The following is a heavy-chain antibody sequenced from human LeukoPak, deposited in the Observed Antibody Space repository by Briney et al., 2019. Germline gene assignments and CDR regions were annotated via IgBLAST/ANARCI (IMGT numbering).Heavy chain of an antibody. D-gene: IGHD5-24*01. CDR1: GFTFSNYV. V-gene: IGHV3-23*01. Sequence: GGSLRLSCAAFGFTFSNYVMSWVRQVPGKGLEWVSSISDSGANTYYAASVKGRFTISRDNSKNTLFVQMNSLRAEDTAVYYCARRHNPWYFDPWGRGTLVTVSS. CDR2: ISDSGANT. CDR3: ARRHNPWYFDP. J-gene: IGHJ2*01.